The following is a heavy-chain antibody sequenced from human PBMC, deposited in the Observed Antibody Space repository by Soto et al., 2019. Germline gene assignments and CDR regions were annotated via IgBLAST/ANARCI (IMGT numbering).Heavy chain of an antibody. CDR3: AKGPWYSSGRYSLDD. J-gene: IGHJ4*02. CDR1: GFSFSSYG. CDR2: ISYDGSNK. V-gene: IGHV3-30*18. Sequence: GRSLRLSCAASGFSFSSYGMHWVLQAPGKGLEWVAVISYDGSNKYYADAVKVRFTISRYNSKNTLYLQMNSLRAEDTAVYYRAKGPWYSSGRYSLDDWGQGTLVTVSS. D-gene: IGHD6-19*01.